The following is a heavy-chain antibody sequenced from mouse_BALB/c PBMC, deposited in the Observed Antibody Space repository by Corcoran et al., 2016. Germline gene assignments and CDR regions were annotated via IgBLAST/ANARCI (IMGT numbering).Heavy chain of an antibody. V-gene: IGHV14-3*02. CDR2: IDPANGNT. CDR3: ALTGPHWYFDV. CDR1: GFNIKDTY. J-gene: IGHJ1*01. Sequence: EVQLQQSGAELVKPGASVKLSCTASGFNIKDTYMHWVKQRPEQGLGWIGRIDPANGNTKYDPKFQGKATITADTSSNTAYLQLSSLTSEDTAVYYCALTGPHWYFDVWGAGTTVTVSS. D-gene: IGHD4-1*01.